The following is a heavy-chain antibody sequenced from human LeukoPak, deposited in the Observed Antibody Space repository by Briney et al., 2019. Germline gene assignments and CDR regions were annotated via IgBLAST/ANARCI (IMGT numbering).Heavy chain of an antibody. J-gene: IGHJ4*02. CDR1: GYTFTSYG. D-gene: IGHD6-6*01. Sequence: ASVKVSCKASGYTFTSYGISWVRQAPGQGPEWMGWISAYNGNTNYAQKLQGRVTITTHTSTSTAYMELRSLRSDGTAVYYCARDGSSSSFDYWGRGTLVTVSS. CDR2: ISAYNGNT. V-gene: IGHV1-18*01. CDR3: ARDGSSSSFDY.